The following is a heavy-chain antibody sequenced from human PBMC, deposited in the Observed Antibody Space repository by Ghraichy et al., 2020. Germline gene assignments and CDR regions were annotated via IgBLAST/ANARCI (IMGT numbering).Heavy chain of an antibody. CDR1: GFTFSSYA. CDR2: ISGSGGST. V-gene: IGHV3-23*01. Sequence: GGSLRLSCAASGFTFSSYAMSWVRQAPGKGLEWVSVISGSGGSTYYADSVKGRFTISRDNSKSTLYLQMNSLRAEDTAVYYCAKEEKLAVAGPIDYWGQGTLVTVSS. J-gene: IGHJ4*02. D-gene: IGHD6-19*01. CDR3: AKEEKLAVAGPIDY.